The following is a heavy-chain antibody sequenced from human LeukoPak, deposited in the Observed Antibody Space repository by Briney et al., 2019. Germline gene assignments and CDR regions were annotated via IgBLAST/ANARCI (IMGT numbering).Heavy chain of an antibody. CDR1: GYSFTSHY. J-gene: IGHJ5*02. CDR3: ARGGFGLGVGATRGLNWFDP. D-gene: IGHD1-26*01. CDR2: INPNGGTT. Sequence: ASVKVSCKSSGYSFTSHYIHWVRQAPGQGLEWMGRINPNGGTTGSAQKFQGRVTITRDTSTSTVYMELSSLRSEDTAVYYCARGGFGLGVGATRGLNWFDPWGQGTLVTVSS. V-gene: IGHV1-46*01.